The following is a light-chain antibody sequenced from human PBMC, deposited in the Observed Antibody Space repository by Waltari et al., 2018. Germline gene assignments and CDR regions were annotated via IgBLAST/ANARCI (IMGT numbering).Light chain of an antibody. CDR1: QNINRN. CDR3: HQNNDWPLWT. J-gene: IGKJ1*01. V-gene: IGKV3-15*01. Sequence: ETVVTQSPATLSVSPGERVTLSCRASQNINRNLVWYQQKPGQAPRLLIYGASTRATGIPDRFSGSGSRTEFTLTISSLHSEDFAVYYCHQNNDWPLWTFGQGTKVEIK. CDR2: GAS.